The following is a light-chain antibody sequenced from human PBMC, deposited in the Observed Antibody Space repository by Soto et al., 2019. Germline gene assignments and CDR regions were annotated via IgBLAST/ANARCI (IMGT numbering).Light chain of an antibody. V-gene: IGLV2-14*01. Sequence: QSALTQPASVSGSPGQSITISCTGTSSDVGGYNYVSWYQQHPGKAPKLMIYEVSNRPSGVSNRFSGSKSGNTASLTISGLQAEDEADYYCSSYKSNSTPYVFGTGTKLTVL. CDR2: EVS. J-gene: IGLJ1*01. CDR3: SSYKSNSTPYV. CDR1: SSDVGGYNY.